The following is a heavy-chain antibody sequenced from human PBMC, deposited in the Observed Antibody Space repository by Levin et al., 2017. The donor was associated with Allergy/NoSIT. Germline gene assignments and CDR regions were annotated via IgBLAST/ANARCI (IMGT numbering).Heavy chain of an antibody. D-gene: IGHD6-13*01. CDR2: IYSGGST. Sequence: GGSLRLSCAASGFTVSSNYMSWVRQAPGKGLEWVSVIYSGGSTYYADSVKGRFTISRDNSKNTLYLQMNSLRAEDTAVYYCAREYIGEVAAAGPYAFDIWGQGTMVTVSS. J-gene: IGHJ3*02. CDR3: AREYIGEVAAAGPYAFDI. V-gene: IGHV3-53*01. CDR1: GFTVSSNY.